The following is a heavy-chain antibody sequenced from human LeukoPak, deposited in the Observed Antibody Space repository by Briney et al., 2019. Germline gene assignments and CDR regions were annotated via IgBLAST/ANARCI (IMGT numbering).Heavy chain of an antibody. D-gene: IGHD7-27*01. CDR1: GGSISSSSYF. CDR2: IFYSGST. Sequence: SETLSLTCTVSGGSISSSSYFWGWIRQPPGKGLEWIGSIFYSGSTYYKSSLKSRVTISVDTSKNQFSVKLSSVTAADTAVYYCARRQKDWGSPFDYWGQGTLVTVSS. J-gene: IGHJ4*02. CDR3: ARRQKDWGSPFDY. V-gene: IGHV4-39*01.